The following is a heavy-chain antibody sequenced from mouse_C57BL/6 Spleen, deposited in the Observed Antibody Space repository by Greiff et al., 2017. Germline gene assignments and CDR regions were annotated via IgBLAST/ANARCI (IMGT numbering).Heavy chain of an antibody. D-gene: IGHD1-1*01. J-gene: IGHJ2*01. V-gene: IGHV1-19*01. CDR1: GYTFTDYY. CDR3: VYYYGPYYFDY. CDR2: INPYNGGT. Sequence: EVQLQESGPVLVKPGASVKMSCKASGYTFTDYYMNWVKQSHGKSLEWIGVINPYNGGTSYNQKFKGKATLTVDKSSSTAYMELNSLTSEDSAVYYCVYYYGPYYFDYWGQGTTLTVSS.